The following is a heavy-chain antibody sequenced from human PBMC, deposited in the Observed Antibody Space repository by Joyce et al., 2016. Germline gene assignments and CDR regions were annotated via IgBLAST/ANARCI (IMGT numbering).Heavy chain of an antibody. CDR2: ITNRGAT. V-gene: IGHV4-34*02. CDR3: ARSQWLAPLMY. CDR1: SGPFSGFF. Sequence: QVQLQQWGAGLLKTSETLSLTCAVYSGPFSGFFWSWVRQPPGKGLEWIGDITNRGATHYNPSLKSRLTMSVDTSRKEFSLKLSSVTVADTAIYYCARSQWLAPLMYRGQGTPVTVSS. J-gene: IGHJ4*02. D-gene: IGHD6-19*01.